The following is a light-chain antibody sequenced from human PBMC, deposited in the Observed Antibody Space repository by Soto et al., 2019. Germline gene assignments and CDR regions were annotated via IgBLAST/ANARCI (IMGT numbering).Light chain of an antibody. CDR1: QPISRY. CDR2: STS. Sequence: DIQLTQSPSSLSASVGDSVTITCRTSQPISRYLNWYQQKPGKAPKVLIYSTSTLQGGVPSRFSGSGSGTDFTSTISSLQPEDFETYCCQQCHRTRLSFGQGTRLEIK. J-gene: IGKJ5*01. V-gene: IGKV1-39*01. CDR3: QQCHRTRLS.